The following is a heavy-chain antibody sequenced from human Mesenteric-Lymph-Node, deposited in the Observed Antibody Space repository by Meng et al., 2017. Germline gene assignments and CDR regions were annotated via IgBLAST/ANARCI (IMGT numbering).Heavy chain of an antibody. V-gene: IGHV4-30-4*01. CDR2: IYNSGST. J-gene: IGHJ2*01. CDR1: GASISSSNYY. Sequence: QVPLHESGPGLLKPSQTLSLTCTVSGASISSSNYYWSWIRQPPGKGLEWSGHIYNSGSTYYNPSLKSRITISVDTSKNQFSLKLSSVTAADTAVYYCARGQKGYFDLWGRGTLVTVSS. CDR3: ARGQKGYFDL.